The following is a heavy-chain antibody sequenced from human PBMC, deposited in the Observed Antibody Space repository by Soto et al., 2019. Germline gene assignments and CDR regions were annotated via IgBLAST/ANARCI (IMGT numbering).Heavy chain of an antibody. CDR1: GGSLSGYY. Sequence: QVQLQQWGAGLLKPSETLSLTCAVYGGSLSGYYWSWIRQPPGKGLEWIGEINHSGSTNYNPSLNSRVTISVDTSKNQFSLKLSSVTAADTAVYYCARGALSHDYWGQGTLVTVSS. J-gene: IGHJ4*02. CDR3: ARGALSHDY. CDR2: INHSGST. V-gene: IGHV4-34*01.